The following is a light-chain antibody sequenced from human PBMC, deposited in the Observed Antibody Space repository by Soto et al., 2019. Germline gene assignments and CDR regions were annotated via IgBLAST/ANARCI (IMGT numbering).Light chain of an antibody. V-gene: IGKV1-5*03. CDR2: KAS. Sequence: DIQMTQSPSTLSASVGDRVTITCRASQTISSWLAWYQQKPGKAPKLLIYKASGLESGVPSRFSGSGSGTDFTLTISSLQPDDFATYYCQQYNSYSPLTFGQGTKVDIK. CDR3: QQYNSYSPLT. CDR1: QTISSW. J-gene: IGKJ4*01.